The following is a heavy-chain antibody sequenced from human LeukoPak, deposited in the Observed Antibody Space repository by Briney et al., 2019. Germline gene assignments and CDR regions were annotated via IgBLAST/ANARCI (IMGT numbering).Heavy chain of an antibody. D-gene: IGHD2-21*01. CDR1: GGSISSGGYY. CDR2: IYYSGTT. CDR3: ASFYQAYYFDY. Sequence: SETLSLTCTVSGGSISSGGYYWSWIRQPPGKGLEWIGYIYYSGTTYYNPSLNSRVTISIDTSKNQISLKLSSVTAADTAVYYCASFYQAYYFDYWGQGTLVTVSS. V-gene: IGHV4-30-4*01. J-gene: IGHJ4*02.